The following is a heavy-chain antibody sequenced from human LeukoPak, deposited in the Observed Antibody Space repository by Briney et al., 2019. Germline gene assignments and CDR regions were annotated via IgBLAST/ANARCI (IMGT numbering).Heavy chain of an antibody. CDR2: ITNDGSST. J-gene: IGHJ3*02. Sequence: GGSLRLSCAASGLTFSSHWMHWVRQAPGKGLVWVSRITNDGSSTTYADSVKGRFTISRDNSKNTLYLQMNSLRAEDTAVYYCARAPAELDAFDIWGQGTMVTVSS. D-gene: IGHD1-7*01. CDR1: GLTFSSHW. CDR3: ARAPAELDAFDI. V-gene: IGHV3-74*01.